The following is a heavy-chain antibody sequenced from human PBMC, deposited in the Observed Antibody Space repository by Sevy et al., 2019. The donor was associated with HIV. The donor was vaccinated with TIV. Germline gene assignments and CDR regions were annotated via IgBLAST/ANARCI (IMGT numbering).Heavy chain of an antibody. J-gene: IGHJ4*02. V-gene: IGHV3-23*01. CDR1: GFTFSSYA. Sequence: GGSLRLSCAASGFTFSSYAMSWVRQAPGNGLEWVSAISGSGGSTYYADSVKGRFTISRDNSKNTLYLQMNSLRAEDTAVYYCAKSPGAGGTWIQLWLFDYSGQGTLVTVSS. D-gene: IGHD5-18*01. CDR2: ISGSGGST. CDR3: AKSPGAGGTWIQLWLFDY.